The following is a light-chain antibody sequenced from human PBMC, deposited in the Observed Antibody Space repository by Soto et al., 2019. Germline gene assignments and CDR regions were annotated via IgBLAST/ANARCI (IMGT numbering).Light chain of an antibody. CDR1: NIGSKS. CDR3: QVGDGSSDHPVV. Sequence: SYELTQPPSVSVAPGQTATITCGGNNIGSKSVHWYQQKPGQAPVVVVYDDRDRASGIPERFSGSNSGNTATLTITRVEVGDEADYYCQVGDGSSDHPVVFGGGTQLTVL. CDR2: DDR. J-gene: IGLJ2*01. V-gene: IGLV3-21*02.